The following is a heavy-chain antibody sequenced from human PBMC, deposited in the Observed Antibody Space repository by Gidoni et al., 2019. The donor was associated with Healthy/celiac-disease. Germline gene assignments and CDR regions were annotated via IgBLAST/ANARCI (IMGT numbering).Heavy chain of an antibody. CDR3: ARGAIWFGELSIARGWFDP. Sequence: QVQLQQGGAGLLKPSETLALTCAVYGGSLSGYYWSRIRQPPGKGLEWIGEINHSGSTDYNPSLKSRVTISVDTSKNQFSLKLSSVTAADTAVYYCARGAIWFGELSIARGWFDPWGQGTLVTVSS. V-gene: IGHV4-34*01. D-gene: IGHD3-10*01. CDR1: GGSLSGYY. J-gene: IGHJ5*02. CDR2: INHSGST.